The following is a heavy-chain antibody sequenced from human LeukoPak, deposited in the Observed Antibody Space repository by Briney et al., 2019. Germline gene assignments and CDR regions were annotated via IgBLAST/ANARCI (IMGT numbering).Heavy chain of an antibody. J-gene: IGHJ4*02. D-gene: IGHD2-2*01. V-gene: IGHV3-21*01. CDR2: ISSSSNST. CDR1: GLTFSIYS. CDR3: ARGPSCTSISCYTTGLFDY. Sequence: PGGSLRLSCTASGLTFSIYSMSWVRQAPGKGLEWVSSISSSSNSTYYADSVKGQFTISRDNAKNSLYLQMNSLRAGDTAVYYCARGPSCTSISCYTTGLFDYWGQGTLVTVSS.